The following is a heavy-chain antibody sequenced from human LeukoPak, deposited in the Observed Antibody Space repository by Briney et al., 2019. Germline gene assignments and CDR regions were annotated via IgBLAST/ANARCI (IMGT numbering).Heavy chain of an antibody. D-gene: IGHD6-13*01. CDR2: IYSSGST. V-gene: IGHV4-59*01. Sequence: SETLSLTCTVSGGSISSSYWNWIRQSPGKGLEWIGFIYSSGSTNYNPSLKSRVTISVDTSQKQVSLKLTSVAAADTAVYYCARGSLGYSGSLYFDYWGQGALVTVSS. CDR3: ARGSLGYSGSLYFDY. J-gene: IGHJ4*02. CDR1: GGSISSSY.